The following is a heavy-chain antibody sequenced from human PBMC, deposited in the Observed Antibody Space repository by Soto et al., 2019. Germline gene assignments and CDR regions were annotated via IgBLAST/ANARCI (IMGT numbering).Heavy chain of an antibody. Sequence: GGSLRLTCAASGFTFSSYGMHWVRQAPGKGLEWVAFIWHDGGNKFYAESVKGRFTISRDNSKNTLYLQMTSLSAEDTAMYYCARDGDVNTGFGKDYWGQGTLVTVSS. D-gene: IGHD3-16*01. J-gene: IGHJ4*02. CDR3: ARDGDVNTGFGKDY. CDR1: GFTFSSYG. V-gene: IGHV3-33*01. CDR2: IWHDGGNK.